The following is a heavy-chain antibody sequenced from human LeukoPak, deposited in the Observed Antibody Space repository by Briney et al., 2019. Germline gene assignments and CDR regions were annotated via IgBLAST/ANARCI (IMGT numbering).Heavy chain of an antibody. CDR1: GGTISSYY. J-gene: IGHJ6*03. CDR3: ARDTTQKGAHYMDV. D-gene: IGHD1-14*01. V-gene: IGHV4-59*01. CDR2: TYYSGST. Sequence: PSETLSLNCTVSGGTISSYYWSWIRQPQGKGLEGIGYTYYSGSTNYNPSLKSRVTISVDTSKNQFSLKLSSVTDADTALYYSARDTTQKGAHYMDVWGKGTTVTISS.